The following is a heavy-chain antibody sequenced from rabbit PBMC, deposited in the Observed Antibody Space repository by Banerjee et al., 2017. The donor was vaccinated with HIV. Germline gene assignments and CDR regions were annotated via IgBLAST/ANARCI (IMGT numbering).Heavy chain of an antibody. J-gene: IGHJ4*01. CDR3: ARDLAAVTGWNFNL. D-gene: IGHD7-1*01. V-gene: IGHV1S45*01. CDR2: IYGGSHGNH. CDR1: GFSFSSTYW. Sequence: QEQLEESGGGLVQPEGSLTLTCTASGFSFSSTYWIYWVRQAPGKGLECIACIYGGSHGNHYYASWAKGPFTISKTSSTTVTLQMTSLTAADTSTYFCARDLAAVTGWNFNLWGPGTLVTVS.